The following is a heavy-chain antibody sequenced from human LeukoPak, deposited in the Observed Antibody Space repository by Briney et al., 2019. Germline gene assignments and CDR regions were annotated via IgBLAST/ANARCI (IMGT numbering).Heavy chain of an antibody. CDR3: AREKPAYGDFFDY. J-gene: IGHJ4*02. Sequence: ASVKVSCKASGYTFTSYDINWVRQATGQGLEWMGWISAYNGNTNYAQKLQGRVTMTTDTSTSTAYMELRSLRSDDTAVYYCAREKPAYGDFFDYWGQGTLVTVSS. CDR2: ISAYNGNT. V-gene: IGHV1-18*01. CDR1: GYTFTSYD. D-gene: IGHD4-17*01.